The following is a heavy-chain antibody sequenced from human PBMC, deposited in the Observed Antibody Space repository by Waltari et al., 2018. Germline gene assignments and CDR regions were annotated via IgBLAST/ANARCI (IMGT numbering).Heavy chain of an antibody. V-gene: IGHV5-51*01. D-gene: IGHD2-2*01. J-gene: IGHJ4*02. CDR3: ARHYCVSTTCELDS. CDR1: GDIFTDYW. Sequence: EVQLVQSGAEVKKPGESLRISCTGSGDIFTDYWIGWVRQMPGKGLEWMGIIWPDESDTTYSPSVQGQVTISADKSINTAYLEWSSLQASDTATYYCARHYCVSTTCELDSWGQGTLVTVSS. CDR2: IWPDESDT.